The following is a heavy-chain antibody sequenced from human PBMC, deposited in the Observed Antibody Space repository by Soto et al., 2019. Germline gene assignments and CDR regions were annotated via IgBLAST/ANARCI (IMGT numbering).Heavy chain of an antibody. J-gene: IGHJ6*02. V-gene: IGHV4-28*03. D-gene: IGHD5-18*01. Sequence: PSETLSLTCAVSGYSISSSNWWGWIRQPPGKGLEWIGYIYYSGTTYYNPSLKSRVTMSVDTSKNQFSLKLTSVTAVDTAVYYCARETAMAPFYYYYYGMDVWGQGTTVTVSS. CDR3: ARETAMAPFYYYYYGMDV. CDR1: GYSISSSNW. CDR2: IYYSGTT.